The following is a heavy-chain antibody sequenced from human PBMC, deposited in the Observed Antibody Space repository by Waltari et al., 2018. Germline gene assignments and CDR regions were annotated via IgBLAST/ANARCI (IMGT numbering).Heavy chain of an antibody. V-gene: IGHV1-2*02. Sequence: QVQLVQSGAEVKKPGASVKVSCKASGYTFTGYYMPWVRQAPGQGLEWMGWINPNNGGTNYAQKFQGRVTMTRDTSISTAYMELSRLRSDDTAVYYCARPSIRGGWYVGWFDPWGQGTLVTVSS. CDR3: ARPSIRGGWYVGWFDP. CDR2: INPNNGGT. J-gene: IGHJ5*02. CDR1: GYTFTGYY. D-gene: IGHD6-19*01.